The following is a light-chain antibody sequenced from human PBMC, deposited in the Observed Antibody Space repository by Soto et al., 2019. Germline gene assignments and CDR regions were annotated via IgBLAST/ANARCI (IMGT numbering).Light chain of an antibody. V-gene: IGKV3-15*01. CDR1: QSVSSN. Sequence: EIVMTQSPATLSVSPGERATLSCRASQSVSSNLAWYQQKPGQAPRLLIYGASTRATGIPARFSGSGSGTDFTLTISSRRSKVFRFYYCKNYNNWPPPLGGGTKGEIK. CDR2: GAS. J-gene: IGKJ4*01. CDR3: KNYNNWPPP.